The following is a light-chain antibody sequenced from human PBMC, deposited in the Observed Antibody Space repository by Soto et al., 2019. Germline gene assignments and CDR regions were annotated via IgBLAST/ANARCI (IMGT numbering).Light chain of an antibody. CDR1: QSVSSW. V-gene: IGKV1-5*01. J-gene: IGKJ1*01. CDR2: DAS. CDR3: QQYNSFPT. Sequence: DIQLTQSPSTLSASVGDTVTITCRASQSVSSWLAWYQQKPGRAPRLLIYDASKLEAGVPSRFSGSGSETELSLTISSLQPDDFATSFCQQYNSFPTFGQGTRVEI.